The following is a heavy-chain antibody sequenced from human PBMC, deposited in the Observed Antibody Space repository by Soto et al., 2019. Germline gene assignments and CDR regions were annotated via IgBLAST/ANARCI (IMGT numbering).Heavy chain of an antibody. D-gene: IGHD5-18*01. V-gene: IGHV1-69*13. CDR2: IIPIFGTA. J-gene: IGHJ6*02. Sequence: SVKVSCKASGCTFSSYAISWVRQAPGQGLEWMGGIIPIFGTANYAQKFQGRVTITADESTGTAYMELSSLRSEDTAVYYCARVSYGYFMEVWGQGTTDIVSS. CDR1: GCTFSSYA. CDR3: ARVSYGYFMEV.